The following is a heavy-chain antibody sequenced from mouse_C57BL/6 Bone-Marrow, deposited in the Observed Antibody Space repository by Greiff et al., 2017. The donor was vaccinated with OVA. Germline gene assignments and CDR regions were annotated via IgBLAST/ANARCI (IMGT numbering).Heavy chain of an antibody. Sequence: VQLQQPGAELVKPGASVKLSCKASGYTFTSYWMHWVKQRPGQGLEWIGMIHPNSGSTKYNEKFKSKATLTVDKSSSTAYMQLSSLTSEDSAVYYCARPVTTVVANWYFDVWGTGTTVTVSS. CDR3: ARPVTTVVANWYFDV. J-gene: IGHJ1*03. D-gene: IGHD1-1*01. CDR2: IHPNSGST. CDR1: GYTFTSYW. V-gene: IGHV1-64*01.